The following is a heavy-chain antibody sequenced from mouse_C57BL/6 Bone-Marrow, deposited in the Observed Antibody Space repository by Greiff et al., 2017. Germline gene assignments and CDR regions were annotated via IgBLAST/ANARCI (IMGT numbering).Heavy chain of an antibody. CDR3: VGQRGNSGWFAS. J-gene: IGHJ3*01. CDR1: GFSFNTYA. V-gene: IGHV10-1*01. D-gene: IGHD2-1*01. CDR2: IRSKSNNYAT. Sequence: EVQLVESGGGLVQPKGSLKLSCAASGFSFNTYAMNWVRQAPGKGLEWVARIRSKSNNYATYYADSVKDRFTISRDDSESMHYLQMNNLKTEDTAIYSCVGQRGNSGWFASWAKGLWSLSLQ.